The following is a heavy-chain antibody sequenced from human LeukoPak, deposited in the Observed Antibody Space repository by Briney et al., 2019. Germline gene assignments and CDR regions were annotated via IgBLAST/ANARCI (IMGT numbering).Heavy chain of an antibody. CDR2: LSTSEGT. CDR1: GASINGYY. J-gene: IGHJ6*03. CDR3: ASGIYPHYYYCMDV. D-gene: IGHD1-26*01. V-gene: IGHV4-4*07. Sequence: SETLSLTCTVSGASINGYYWNWIRQPAGKGLEWIGRLSTSEGTNYNPSLKSRVTMSVDTSKNQLSLQLSSVTAADTAVYYCASGIYPHYYYCMDVWGKGTTVTVSS.